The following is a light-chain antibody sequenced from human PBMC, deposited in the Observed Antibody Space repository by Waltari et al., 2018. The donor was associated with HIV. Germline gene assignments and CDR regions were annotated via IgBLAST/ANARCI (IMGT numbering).Light chain of an antibody. Sequence: QSALTQPASVSGSPGQSITISCTGTSSDVGGYDYVSWYQQHPGKAPKFMIYEVSNRPSGVSNRFSGSKSDNTASLTISGLQAEDDADYYCSSYTSSSTYVFGTGTKVTVL. J-gene: IGLJ1*01. V-gene: IGLV2-14*01. CDR3: SSYTSSSTYV. CDR2: EVS. CDR1: SSDVGGYDY.